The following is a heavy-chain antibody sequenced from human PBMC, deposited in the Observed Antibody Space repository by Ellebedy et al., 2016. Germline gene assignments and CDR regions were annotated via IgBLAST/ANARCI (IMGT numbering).Heavy chain of an antibody. J-gene: IGHJ4*02. Sequence: GGSLRLSCAVSGLTFSNAWMSWVRQAPGKGLEWVGRIKSKPEGGTTDYAAPVKGRFTISRDDSKNTLYLQMNSLKTEDTAVYYCITDRKDAEDYWGQGTLVTVSS. V-gene: IGHV3-15*01. D-gene: IGHD1-14*01. CDR1: GLTFSNAW. CDR3: ITDRKDAEDY. CDR2: IKSKPEGGTT.